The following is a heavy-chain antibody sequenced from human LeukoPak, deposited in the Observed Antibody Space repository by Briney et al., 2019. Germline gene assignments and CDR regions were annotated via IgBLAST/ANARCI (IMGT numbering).Heavy chain of an antibody. V-gene: IGHV4-59*01. CDR3: VKDNGRWFDP. CDR1: GGSMRSNY. Sequence: KSSETLSLTCTVSGGSMRSNYWSLIRQPPGKGLEWIGNIYYSGSTNYNPSLKSRVTISIDPSKNQFSLKLSSVTAADTAIYYCVKDNGRWFDPWGQGTLVIVSS. J-gene: IGHJ5*02. D-gene: IGHD1-26*01. CDR2: IYYSGST.